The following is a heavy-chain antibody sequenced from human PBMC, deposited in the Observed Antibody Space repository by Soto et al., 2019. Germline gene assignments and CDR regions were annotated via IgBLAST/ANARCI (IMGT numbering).Heavy chain of an antibody. CDR2: ISAHNGNT. CDR3: ARARYGDY. V-gene: IGHV1-18*01. J-gene: IGHJ4*02. CDR1: GYTFTSYG. Sequence: QVHLVQSGAEVKKPGASVKVSCKGSGYTFTSYGITWARQAPGQGLEWMGWISAHNGNTDYAQKLQGRVTVTRDTTTSTAYMELRSLRSDDTAVYYCARARYGDYWGQGALVTVSS. D-gene: IGHD1-1*01.